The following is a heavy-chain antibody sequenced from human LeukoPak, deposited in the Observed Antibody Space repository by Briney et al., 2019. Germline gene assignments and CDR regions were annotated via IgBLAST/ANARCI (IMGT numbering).Heavy chain of an antibody. CDR2: ISGSGGST. Sequence: GGSLRLSCAASGFTFSSYAMSWVRQAPGKGPEWVSAISGSGGSTYYADSVKGRFTISRDNSKNTLYLQMNSLRAEDTAVYYCATRRPPYDFWSGYKEPADYWGQGTLVTASS. CDR3: ATRRPPYDFWSGYKEPADY. D-gene: IGHD3-3*01. J-gene: IGHJ4*02. CDR1: GFTFSSYA. V-gene: IGHV3-23*01.